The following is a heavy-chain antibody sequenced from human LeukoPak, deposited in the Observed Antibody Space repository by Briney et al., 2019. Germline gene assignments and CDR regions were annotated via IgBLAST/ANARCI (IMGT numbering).Heavy chain of an antibody. CDR1: GFTFSSYS. CDR3: ARDVRYYDSSGYYPVYYGMDV. J-gene: IGHJ6*02. Sequence: GGSLRLSCAASGFTFSSYSMNWVRQAPGKGLEWVSYISSSSSTIYYADSVKGRFTISRDNAKNSLYLQMNSLRAEDTAVYYCARDVRYYDSSGYYPVYYGMDVWGQGTRSPSP. CDR2: ISSSSSTI. V-gene: IGHV3-48*04. D-gene: IGHD3-22*01.